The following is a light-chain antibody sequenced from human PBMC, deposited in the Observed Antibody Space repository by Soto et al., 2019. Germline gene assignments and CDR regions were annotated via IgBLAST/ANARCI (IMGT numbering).Light chain of an antibody. V-gene: IGLV2-23*02. CDR3: CSYAGSSSAYV. CDR2: EVS. CDR1: SSDVGSYNV. J-gene: IGLJ1*01. Sequence: QSVLTQPASVSGCPGQSITICCTGTSSDVGSYNVVSWYQQHPGKAPKLLIYEVSKRPSGVSDRFSGSKSGNTASLTISGLQAEDEADYYCCSYAGSSSAYVFGTGTKVTVL.